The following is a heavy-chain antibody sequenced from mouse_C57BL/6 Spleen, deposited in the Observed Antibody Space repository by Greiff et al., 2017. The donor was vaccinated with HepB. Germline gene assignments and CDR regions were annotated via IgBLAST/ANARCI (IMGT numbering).Heavy chain of an antibody. V-gene: IGHV6-3*01. CDR2: IRLKSDNYAT. Sequence: EVQRVESGGGLVQPGGSMKLSCVASGFTFSNYWMNWVRQSPEKGLEWVAQIRLKSDNYATHYAESVKGRFTISRDDSKSSVYLQMNNLRAEDTGIYYCTGTRLRQGFAYWGQGTLVTVSA. D-gene: IGHD2-4*01. J-gene: IGHJ3*01. CDR1: GFTFSNYW. CDR3: TGTRLRQGFAY.